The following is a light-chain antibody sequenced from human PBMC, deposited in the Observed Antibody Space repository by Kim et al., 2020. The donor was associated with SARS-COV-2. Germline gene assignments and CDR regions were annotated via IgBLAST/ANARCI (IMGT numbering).Light chain of an antibody. CDR2: DVT. J-gene: IGLJ3*02. V-gene: IGLV2-14*03. CDR3: SSYTSSKTWV. CDR1: NSDIGGYNY. Sequence: QSALTQPASVSGSPGQWFTISCTGSNSDIGGYNYVSWYQQHPGKAPKLIIYDVTKRPSGVSDRFSGSKSGKTASLIISGLQADDEADYYCSSYTSSKTWVFGGGTQLTVL.